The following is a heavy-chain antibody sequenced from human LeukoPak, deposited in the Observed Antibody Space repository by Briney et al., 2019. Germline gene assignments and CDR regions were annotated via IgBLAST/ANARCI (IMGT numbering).Heavy chain of an antibody. CDR3: VRGGAAYGY. V-gene: IGHV3-7*05. CDR2: IKQDGGEK. D-gene: IGHD4-17*01. J-gene: IGHJ4*02. CDR1: GFAFSTYW. Sequence: PGGSLRLSCAASGFAFSTYWMTWVRQAPGKGLEWVANIKQDGGEKHYVDSVKGRFTISRDNAKNSLYLQMNSPRAEDTAVYFCVRGGAAYGYWGQGTLVTVSS.